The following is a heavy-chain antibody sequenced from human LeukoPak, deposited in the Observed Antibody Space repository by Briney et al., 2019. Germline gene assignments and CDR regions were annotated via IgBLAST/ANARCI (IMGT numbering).Heavy chain of an antibody. D-gene: IGHD1-26*01. J-gene: IGHJ4*01. V-gene: IGHV3-15*01. CDR2: IKTKTDDGAT. CDR1: GFTFSNAR. CDR3: TPSVGATAY. Sequence: PGGSLRLSCAASGFTFSNARMNWVRQAPGKGLEWVGRIKTKTDDGATDYSAPVKARFTISRDDSKTTLYLQMNGLKTEDTAIYSCTPSVGATAYWGQEPWSPSPQ.